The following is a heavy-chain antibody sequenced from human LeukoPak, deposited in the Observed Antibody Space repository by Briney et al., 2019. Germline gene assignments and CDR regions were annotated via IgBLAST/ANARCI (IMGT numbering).Heavy chain of an antibody. D-gene: IGHD4-11*01. J-gene: IGHJ4*02. CDR1: GFPFTTNW. CDR3: ARRLDFDY. CDR2: IYPDDYDT. Sequence: GESLKISCTSSGFPFTTNWLAWVRQMPGKGLEWMGIIYPDDYDTTYSPSFQGQVTISAEKSTNTAHLQWSSLKASDTVMYYCARRLDFDYWGQGTLVTVSS. V-gene: IGHV5-51*01.